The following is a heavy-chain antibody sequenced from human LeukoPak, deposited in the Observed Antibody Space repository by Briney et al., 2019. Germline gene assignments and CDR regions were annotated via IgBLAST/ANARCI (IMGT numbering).Heavy chain of an antibody. D-gene: IGHD6-13*01. CDR2: IWYDGSKK. V-gene: IGHV3-33*01. CDR3: ARDPGTLATYFDY. CDR1: GFTFRSYG. J-gene: IGHJ4*02. Sequence: GGSLRLSCAASGFTFRSYGMQWVRQAPGKGLEWVAVIWYDGSKKYYADSVKGRFTISRDDSKNTLYLQMNSLRAEDTAIYYCARDPGTLATYFDYWGPGTLVTVSS.